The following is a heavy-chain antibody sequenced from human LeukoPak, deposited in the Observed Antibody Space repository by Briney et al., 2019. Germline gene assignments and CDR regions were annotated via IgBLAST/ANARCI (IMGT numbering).Heavy chain of an antibody. CDR3: ARGDLVGATTYYYYGMDV. J-gene: IGHJ6*02. D-gene: IGHD1-26*01. CDR2: IFGTP. Sequence: IFGTPSYAQKFQGRVTITADESTSTAYMELSSLRSEDTAVYYCARGDLVGATTYYYYGMDVWGQGTTVTVSS. V-gene: IGHV1-69*01.